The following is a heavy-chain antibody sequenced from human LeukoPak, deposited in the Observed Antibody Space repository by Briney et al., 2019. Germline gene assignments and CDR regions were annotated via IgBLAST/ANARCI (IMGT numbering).Heavy chain of an antibody. CDR2: ISSSSSYI. Sequence: PGGSLRLSCLTSGFTFSTNAMSWVRQAPGKGLEWISSISSSSSYIYYADSVKGRFTISRDNAKNSLYLQMNSLRAEDTAVYYCAREVVVVVAATRADWFDPWGQGTLVTVSS. CDR1: GFTFSTNA. V-gene: IGHV3-21*01. CDR3: AREVVVVVAATRADWFDP. J-gene: IGHJ5*02. D-gene: IGHD2-15*01.